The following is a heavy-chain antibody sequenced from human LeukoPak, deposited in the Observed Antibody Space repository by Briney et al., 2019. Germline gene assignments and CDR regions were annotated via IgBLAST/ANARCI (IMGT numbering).Heavy chain of an antibody. CDR2: IYHSGST. Sequence: NSSETLSLTCTVSGGSISSYYWSWIRQPPGKGLEWIGYIYHSGSTYYNPSLKSRVTISVDRSKNQFSLKLSSVTAADTAVYYCARDYQAAPYAFDIWGQGTMVTVSS. J-gene: IGHJ3*02. CDR3: ARDYQAAPYAFDI. V-gene: IGHV4-59*12. D-gene: IGHD3-16*02. CDR1: GGSISSYY.